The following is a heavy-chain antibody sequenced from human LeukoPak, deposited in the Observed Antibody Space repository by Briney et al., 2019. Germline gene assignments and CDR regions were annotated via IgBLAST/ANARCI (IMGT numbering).Heavy chain of an antibody. V-gene: IGHV3-23*01. CDR3: AKGHDHTAATGTFDC. D-gene: IGHD6-13*01. Sequence: PGGSLRLSCAASGFTFINYALTWVRQAPGEGLEWVSVISGSGATTYYADSVKGRFTISRDNSKNTLSLQMNSLRAEDTAVYYCAKGHDHTAATGTFDCWGQGTLVTVSS. J-gene: IGHJ4*02. CDR2: ISGSGATT. CDR1: GFTFINYA.